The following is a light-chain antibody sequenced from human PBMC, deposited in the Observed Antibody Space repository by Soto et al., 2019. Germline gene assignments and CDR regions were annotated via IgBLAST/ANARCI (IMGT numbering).Light chain of an antibody. CDR2: AAS. V-gene: IGKV3-20*01. CDR3: QQYGSSPYT. Sequence: EIVLTQSPGTLSLSPGERATLSCRASQSVSSSYLAWYQQKPGQAPSLLIYAASSRATGIPDRFSGSGSGTDFTFTISRLEPEDFAVYYGQQYGSSPYTFGQGTKLEIK. CDR1: QSVSSSY. J-gene: IGKJ2*01.